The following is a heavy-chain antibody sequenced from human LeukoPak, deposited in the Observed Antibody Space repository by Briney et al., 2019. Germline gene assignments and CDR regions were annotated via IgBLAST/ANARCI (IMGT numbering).Heavy chain of an antibody. CDR3: ARDHPYCSGGSCYPPATYYYYGMDV. J-gene: IGHJ6*02. V-gene: IGHV1-69*04. CDR2: IIPILGIA. Sequence: GSSVKVSCKASGSTFSSYAISWVRQAPGQGLEWMGRIIPILGIANYAQKFQGRVTITADKSTSTAYMELSSLRSEDTAVYYCARDHPYCSGGSCYPPATYYYYGMDVWGQGTTVTVSS. CDR1: GSTFSSYA. D-gene: IGHD2-15*01.